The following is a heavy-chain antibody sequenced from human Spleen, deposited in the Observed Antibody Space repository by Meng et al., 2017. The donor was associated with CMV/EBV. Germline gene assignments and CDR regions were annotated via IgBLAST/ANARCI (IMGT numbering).Heavy chain of an antibody. CDR1: GFTFSNAW. CDR3: TTAGSTSAGDYYYYYGMDV. CDR2: IKSKTDGGTT. J-gene: IGHJ6*02. Sequence: LSLTCAASGFTFSNAWMSWVRQAPGKGLEWVGRIKSKTDGGTTDYAAPVKGRFTISRDDSKNTLYLQMNSLKTEDTAVYYCTTAGSTSAGDYYYYYGMDVWGQGTTVTVSS. D-gene: IGHD2-2*01. V-gene: IGHV3-15*01.